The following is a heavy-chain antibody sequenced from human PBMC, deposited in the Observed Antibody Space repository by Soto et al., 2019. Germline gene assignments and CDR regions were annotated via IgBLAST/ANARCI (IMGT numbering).Heavy chain of an antibody. V-gene: IGHV3-30-3*01. J-gene: IGHJ3*02. Sequence: QVQLVESGGGVVQPGRSLRLSCAASEFTFRSYAMHWVRQAAGKGLEWVAVISYDGSNEYYADSVKGRFTIFRDNSKNTLYLQMSSLRDEDTAVYYCAIPLPYCGGHCYDAFGIWGRGTMVTVS. CDR3: AIPLPYCGGHCYDAFGI. D-gene: IGHD2-21*02. CDR1: EFTFRSYA. CDR2: ISYDGSNE.